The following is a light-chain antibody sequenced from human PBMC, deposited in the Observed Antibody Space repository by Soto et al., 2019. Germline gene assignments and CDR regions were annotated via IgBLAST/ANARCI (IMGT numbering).Light chain of an antibody. V-gene: IGKV3-11*01. CDR2: DAS. J-gene: IGKJ2*01. Sequence: EIVLTQSPATLSLSPGERVTLSCRASQTVSNYLAWYQQKPGQAPRLLIYDASKRASDIPARFSGSGYETDFTLTISSLEPEDFAVYYCQQRSNWPPLYTFGQGTKLEIK. CDR1: QTVSNY. CDR3: QQRSNWPPLYT.